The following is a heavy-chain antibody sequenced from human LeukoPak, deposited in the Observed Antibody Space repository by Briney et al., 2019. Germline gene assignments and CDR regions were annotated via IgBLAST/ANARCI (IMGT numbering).Heavy chain of an antibody. Sequence: ASEKVSCKASGYTITDYYIHWVRQAPGQGLQWMGWSHPNTGDTKYSQKFQGRVTMTRDTSINTAYMDLSRLTSDDTAVYFCARESGWLQPLDYWGQGTLVTVSS. J-gene: IGHJ4*02. CDR2: SHPNTGDT. D-gene: IGHD5-24*01. V-gene: IGHV1-2*02. CDR3: ARESGWLQPLDY. CDR1: GYTITDYY.